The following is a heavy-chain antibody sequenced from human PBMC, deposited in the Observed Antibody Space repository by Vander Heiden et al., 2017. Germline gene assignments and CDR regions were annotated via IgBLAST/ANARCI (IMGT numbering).Heavy chain of an antibody. J-gene: IGHJ3*01. CDR2: ISSSSSYI. Sequence: EVQLVESGGGLVKPGGSLRLSCAASGFTFRSYSMTWLRQAPGKGLEWVSSISSSSSYIYYADSVKGRFTFSRDNAKNSLYLQMNSLRAEDTAVYYCARGPRYSYGRNDAFDFWGQGTMVTVSS. CDR1: GFTFRSYS. V-gene: IGHV3-21*01. D-gene: IGHD5-18*01. CDR3: ARGPRYSYGRNDAFDF.